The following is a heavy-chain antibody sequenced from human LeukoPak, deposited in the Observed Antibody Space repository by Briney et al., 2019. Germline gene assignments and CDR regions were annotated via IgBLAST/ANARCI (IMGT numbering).Heavy chain of an antibody. V-gene: IGHV4-61*01. CDR3: ARDSHFCSGISCDLGWFDP. CDR1: GGSVRSGLHY. J-gene: IGHJ5*02. CDR2: IYYRGST. Sequence: SETLSINCTVSGGSVRSGLHYWNSIRQPPGKGLEWIGYIYYRGSTDYNPSLKSRVTMSVDTSKNQFSLKLRSVTAADTAVYYCARDSHFCSGISCDLGWFDPWGQGTLVTVSS. D-gene: IGHD2-2*01.